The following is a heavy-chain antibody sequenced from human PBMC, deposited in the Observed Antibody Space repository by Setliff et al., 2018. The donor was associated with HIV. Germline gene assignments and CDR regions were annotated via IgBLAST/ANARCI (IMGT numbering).Heavy chain of an antibody. V-gene: IGHV1-2*02. D-gene: IGHD7-27*01. CDR1: GYTFTGYY. CDR2: INPNSGGT. CDR3: ARVPDWGTINFDY. J-gene: IGHJ4*02. Sequence: GASVKVSCKASGYTFTGYYMHWVRQAPGQVLEWMGCINPNSGGTNYAQKFQGRVTMTGDTSISTAYMELSRLRSDDTAVYYCARVPDWGTINFDYWGQGTLVTVSS.